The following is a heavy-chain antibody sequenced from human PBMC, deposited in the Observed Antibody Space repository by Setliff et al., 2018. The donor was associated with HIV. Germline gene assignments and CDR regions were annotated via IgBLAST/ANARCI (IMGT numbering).Heavy chain of an antibody. V-gene: IGHV5-51*01. CDR2: IYPGDSDT. D-gene: IGHD2-2*01. Sequence: GESLKISCKGSGYSFISYWIGWVRQMPGKGLEWMGIIYPGDSDTRYSPSFQGQVTMSADRSISTAYLQWSSLKASDTAIYYCASSTRAQYSGAFDYWGQGTLVTVSS. CDR3: ASSTRAQYSGAFDY. CDR1: GYSFISYW. J-gene: IGHJ4*02.